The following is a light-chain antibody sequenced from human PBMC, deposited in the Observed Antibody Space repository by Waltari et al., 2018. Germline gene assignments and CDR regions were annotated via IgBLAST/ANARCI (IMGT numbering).Light chain of an antibody. V-gene: IGKV2-28*01. CDR3: MQALETPS. J-gene: IGKJ1*01. Sequence: DIVMTQSPLSLHVTPGEPASISCKSSQSVLHSTGYNHLDWYLQRPGQPPQLLIYLGSRRASGDPDRFSGSVSVTEFALRISRVETEDVGVYYCMQALETPSFGQGTRVDIK. CDR1: QSVLHSTGYNH. CDR2: LGS.